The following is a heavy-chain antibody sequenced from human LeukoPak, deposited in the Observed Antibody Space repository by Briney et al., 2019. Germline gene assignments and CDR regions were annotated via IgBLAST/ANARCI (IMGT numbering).Heavy chain of an antibody. CDR1: GYTFTSYD. V-gene: IGHV1-8*01. CDR3: ARDYYDRYAFDI. CDR2: MNPNSGNT. J-gene: IGHJ3*02. D-gene: IGHD3-22*01. Sequence: ASVKVSCKASGYTFTSYDINWVRQATGQGLEWMGWMNPNSGNTGYAQKFQGRVTMTRNTSISTAYMELSSLRSEDTAVYYCARDYYDRYAFDIWGKGTMVTVSS.